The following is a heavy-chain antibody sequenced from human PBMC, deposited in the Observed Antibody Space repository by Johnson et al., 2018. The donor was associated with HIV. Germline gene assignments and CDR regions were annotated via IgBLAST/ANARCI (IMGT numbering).Heavy chain of an antibody. J-gene: IGHJ3*02. CDR2: IGTAGDT. V-gene: IGHV3-13*01. CDR1: GFTFSSYD. Sequence: VQLVESGGGLVQPGGSLSLSCAASGFTFSSYDMHWVRQATGKGLEWVSAIGTAGDTYYPGSVKGRFTISRENAKNSLYLQMNSLRAGDTAVYYCARSRERGDAFDIWGQGTMVTVSS. CDR3: ARSRERGDAFDI. D-gene: IGHD1-26*01.